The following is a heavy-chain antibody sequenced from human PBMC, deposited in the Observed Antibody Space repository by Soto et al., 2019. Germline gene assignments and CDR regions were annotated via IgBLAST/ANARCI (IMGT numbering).Heavy chain of an antibody. CDR1: GGSISSSNW. CDR3: ARVSREGLGSYPFDY. J-gene: IGHJ4*02. CDR2: IYHSGST. D-gene: IGHD1-26*01. Sequence: SETLSLTCAVSGGSISSSNWWSGVRQPPGKGLEWIGEIYHSGSTNYNPSLKSRVTISVDKSKNQFSLKLSSVTAADTAVYYCARVSREGLGSYPFDYWGQGTLVTVSS. V-gene: IGHV4-4*02.